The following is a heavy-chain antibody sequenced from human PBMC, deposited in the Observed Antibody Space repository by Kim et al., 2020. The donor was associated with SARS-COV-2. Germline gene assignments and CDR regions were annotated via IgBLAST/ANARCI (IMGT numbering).Heavy chain of an antibody. CDR1: GFTFSSFA. J-gene: IGHJ6*02. V-gene: IGHV3-23*01. CDR2: NSGSGGST. D-gene: IGHD3-3*01. CDR3: AKDNRASNYDFWSGPRGYYGMDV. Sequence: GGSLRLSCAASGFTFSSFAMSWVRQAAGKGLEWVSGNSGSGGSTYYADSVKGRFTNSRDNSKNTLYLQMNSLRAEDTAVYYCAKDNRASNYDFWSGPRGYYGMDVWGQGTPVTVSS.